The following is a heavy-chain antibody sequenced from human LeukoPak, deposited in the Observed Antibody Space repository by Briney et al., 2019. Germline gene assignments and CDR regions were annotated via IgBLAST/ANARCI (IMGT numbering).Heavy chain of an antibody. Sequence: SQTLSLTCAISGDSVSSKSVAWNWIRQSPSRGLEWLGRTYYRTKWFNDYARSVKRRITINPDTSTNRFSLQLTSVTPGDTAVYYCARGALGATTGFDYWGQGTLVTVSS. J-gene: IGHJ4*02. V-gene: IGHV6-1*01. CDR1: GDSVSSKSVA. D-gene: IGHD1-26*01. CDR3: ARGALGATTGFDY. CDR2: TYYRTKWFN.